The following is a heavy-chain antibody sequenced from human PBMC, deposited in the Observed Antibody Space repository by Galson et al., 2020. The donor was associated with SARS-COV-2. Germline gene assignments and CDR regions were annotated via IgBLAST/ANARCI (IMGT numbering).Heavy chain of an antibody. CDR1: GGSISSYY. CDR2: IYYSGST. D-gene: IGHD2-2*02. Sequence: ASETLSLTCTVSGGSISSYYWSWIRQPPGKGLEWIGYIYYSGSTNYNPSLKSRVTISVDTSKNQFSLKLSSVTAADTAVYYCARVGRIAAIRGQDAFDIWGQGTMVTVSS. CDR3: ARVGRIAAIRGQDAFDI. J-gene: IGHJ3*02. V-gene: IGHV4-59*01.